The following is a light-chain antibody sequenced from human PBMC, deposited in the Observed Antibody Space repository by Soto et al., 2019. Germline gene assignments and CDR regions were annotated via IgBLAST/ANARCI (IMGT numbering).Light chain of an antibody. CDR3: QQYSNWPPAIT. V-gene: IGKV3-20*01. J-gene: IGKJ1*01. CDR2: GSS. CDR1: QSVSSNY. Sequence: EIVLTQSPGTLSLSPGERATLSCRASQSVSSNYLAWFQRKAGQPSRLLIYGSSTRATGVPDRFSGSGSGTEFALIISSLQSEDVAVYYCQQYSNWPPAITFGQGTKVDIK.